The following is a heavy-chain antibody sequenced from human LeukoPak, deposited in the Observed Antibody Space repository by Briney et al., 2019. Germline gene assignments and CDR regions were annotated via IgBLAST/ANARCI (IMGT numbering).Heavy chain of an antibody. Sequence: GGSLRLSCAASGLTFSSYGMNWVRQAPGKGLEWVSCISSSSSTIYYADSVKGRFTISRDNAKNSLYLQMNSLRAEDTAVYNCARCGELWFGEPYFDYWGQGTLVTVSS. D-gene: IGHD3-10*01. V-gene: IGHV3-48*04. CDR3: ARCGELWFGEPYFDY. J-gene: IGHJ4*02. CDR2: ISSSSSTI. CDR1: GLTFSSYG.